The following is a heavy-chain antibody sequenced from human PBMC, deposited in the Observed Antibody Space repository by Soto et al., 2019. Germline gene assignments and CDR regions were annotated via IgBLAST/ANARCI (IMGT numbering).Heavy chain of an antibody. CDR3: ARGFPLWFDP. J-gene: IGHJ5*02. CDR1: GYSISSSNW. CDR2: IYYSGTT. Sequence: TSETLALTCAVSGYSISSSNWWGWIRQPPGKGLEWIGYIYYSGTTYYNPSLKSRVTMSVDTSKNQFSLKLSSLRSEDTAVYYCARGFPLWFDPWGQGTLVTVSS. V-gene: IGHV4-28*03. D-gene: IGHD3-3*01.